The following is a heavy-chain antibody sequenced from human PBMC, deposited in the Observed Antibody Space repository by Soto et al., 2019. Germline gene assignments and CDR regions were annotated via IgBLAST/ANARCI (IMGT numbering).Heavy chain of an antibody. CDR3: ARDKEKDIVVVPAAMFGY. V-gene: IGHV3-33*01. J-gene: IGHJ4*02. CDR2: IWYDGSNK. Sequence: GGSLRLSCAASGFTFSSYGMHWVRQAPGKGLEWVAVIWYDGSNKYYADSVKGRFTISRDNAKNTLYLQMNSLRAEDTAVYYCARDKEKDIVVVPAAMFGYWGQGTLVTVSS. D-gene: IGHD2-2*01. CDR1: GFTFSSYG.